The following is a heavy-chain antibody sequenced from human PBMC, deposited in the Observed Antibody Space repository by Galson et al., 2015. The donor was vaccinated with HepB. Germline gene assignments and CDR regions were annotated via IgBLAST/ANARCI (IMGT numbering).Heavy chain of an antibody. V-gene: IGHV5-10-1*01. Sequence: QSGAEVKKPGESLRISCKGSGYSFTSYWISWVRQMPGKGLEWMGRIDPSDSYTNYSPSFQGHVTISADKSISTAYLQWSSLKASDTAMYYCARHGGTMIVVQGPYYYGMDVWGQGTTVTVSS. D-gene: IGHD3-22*01. J-gene: IGHJ6*02. CDR3: ARHGGTMIVVQGPYYYGMDV. CDR1: GYSFTSYW. CDR2: IDPSDSYT.